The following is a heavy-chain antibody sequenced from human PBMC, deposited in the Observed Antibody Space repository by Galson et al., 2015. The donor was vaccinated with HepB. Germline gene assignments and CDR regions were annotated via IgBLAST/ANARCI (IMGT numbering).Heavy chain of an antibody. V-gene: IGHV1-18*01. D-gene: IGHD1-26*01. J-gene: IGHJ3*02. CDR2: ISAYNGNT. CDR3: ARGGVYSGSYSDAFDI. CDR1: GYTFTSYG. Sequence: SVKVSCKASGYTFTSYGISWVRQAPGQGLEWMGWISAYNGNTNYAQKFQGRVTMTRDTSISTAYMELSRLRSNDTVVYYCARGGVYSGSYSDAFDIWGQGTMVTVSS.